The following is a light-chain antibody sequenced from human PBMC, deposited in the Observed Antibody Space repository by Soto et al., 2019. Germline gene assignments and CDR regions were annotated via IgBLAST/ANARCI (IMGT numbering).Light chain of an antibody. CDR1: SSDVGSYNL. Sequence: QSVLTQPASVSGSPGQSITISCTGTSSDVGSYNLVSWYQQHPGKAPKLMIYEVSKRPSGVSNRFSGSKSGNTASLTISGLQAEDEADYYCCSYAGSSTSFGTVTEVTVL. J-gene: IGLJ1*01. V-gene: IGLV2-23*02. CDR2: EVS. CDR3: CSYAGSSTS.